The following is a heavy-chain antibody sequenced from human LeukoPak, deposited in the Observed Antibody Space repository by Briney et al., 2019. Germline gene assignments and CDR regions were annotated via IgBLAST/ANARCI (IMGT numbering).Heavy chain of an antibody. CDR1: GFTFSSYG. Sequence: GGSLRLSCAASGFTFSSYGMHWVRQAPGKGLEWVAVIGYDGSNKYYADSVKGRFTISRDNSKNTLYLQMNSLRAEDTAVYYCAKASYYYDSASRDYWGQGTLVTVSS. CDR3: AKASYYYDSASRDY. V-gene: IGHV3-33*06. CDR2: IGYDGSNK. D-gene: IGHD3-22*01. J-gene: IGHJ4*02.